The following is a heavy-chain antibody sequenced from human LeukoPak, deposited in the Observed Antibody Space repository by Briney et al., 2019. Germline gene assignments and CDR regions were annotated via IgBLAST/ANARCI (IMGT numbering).Heavy chain of an antibody. V-gene: IGHV5-51*01. J-gene: IGHJ4*02. CDR1: GYIFTNYW. D-gene: IGHD2-15*01. CDR3: GKLAPGGRCFDY. Sequence: GESLKISCKDSGYIFTNYWIGWVRQMPGKGLEWMGIIYPGDSDTRYSPSFQGQVTISADKSINTAYLQWSSLKASDTAMYYCGKLAPGGRCFDYWAQGTLVTVSS. CDR2: IYPGDSDT.